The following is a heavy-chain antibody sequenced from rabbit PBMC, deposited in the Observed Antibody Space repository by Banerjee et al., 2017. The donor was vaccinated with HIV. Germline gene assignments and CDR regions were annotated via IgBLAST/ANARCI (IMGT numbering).Heavy chain of an antibody. J-gene: IGHJ4*01. V-gene: IGHV1S45*01. CDR2: INTSSGNT. Sequence: QEQLEESGGDLVKPEGSLTLTCTASGFSFSNKYVMCWVRQAPGKGLEWIACINTSSGNTVYASWAKGRFTVSRTSSTTVTLQMTGLTAADTATYFCARDLPGYGYVFGLWGQGTLVTVS. D-gene: IGHD6-1*01. CDR1: GFSFSNKYV. CDR3: ARDLPGYGYVFGL.